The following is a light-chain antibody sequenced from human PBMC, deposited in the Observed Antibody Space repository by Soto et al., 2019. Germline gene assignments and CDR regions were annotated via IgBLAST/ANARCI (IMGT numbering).Light chain of an antibody. CDR1: QSVSSY. CDR3: QQYNNWPFP. CDR2: EAS. J-gene: IGKJ3*01. Sequence: EIVLTQSPATLSLSPGERATLSCRASQSVSSYLAWYQQKPGQAPRLLMYEASNRATGIPARFSGGGSGTEFTLTASSLQPEDFAVYYCQQYNNWPFPFGPGTKVDIK. V-gene: IGKV3-11*01.